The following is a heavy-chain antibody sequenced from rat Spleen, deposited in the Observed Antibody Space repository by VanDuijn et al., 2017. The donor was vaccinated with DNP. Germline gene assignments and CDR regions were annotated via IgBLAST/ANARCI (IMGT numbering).Heavy chain of an antibody. V-gene: IGHV5-19*01. J-gene: IGHJ4*01. CDR3: ATFEGRDA. CDR2: ISPSDVNT. Sequence: EVQLVESGGGLVQPGKSLKLSCAASGFTFSNFGMYWIRQAPTKGLEWVASISPSDVNTYYRDSVKGRFTMSRDNAKSTLYLEMDSLRSEDTATYYCATFEGRDAWGQGTSVTVSS. D-gene: IGHD1-11*01. CDR1: GFTFSNFG.